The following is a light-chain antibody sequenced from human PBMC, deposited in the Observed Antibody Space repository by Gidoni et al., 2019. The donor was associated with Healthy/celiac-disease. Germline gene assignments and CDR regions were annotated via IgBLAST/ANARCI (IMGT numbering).Light chain of an antibody. CDR1: QGISSY. J-gene: IGKJ5*01. CDR3: QQYDSYPLT. V-gene: IGKV1-8*01. Sequence: AIRMTQSPSSFSASTGDRVTITCRASQGISSYLAWYQQKPGKAPKLLIYAASTLQSGVPSRFSGSGSGTDCTLTISCLQSEDFATYYCQQYDSYPLTFGQGTRRESK. CDR2: AAS.